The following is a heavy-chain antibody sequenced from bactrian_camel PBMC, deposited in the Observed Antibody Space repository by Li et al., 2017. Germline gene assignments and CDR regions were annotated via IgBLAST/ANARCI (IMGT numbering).Heavy chain of an antibody. CDR1: GFAFDSD. V-gene: IGHV3S63*01. J-gene: IGHJ4*01. CDR2: ISIDGRT. Sequence: HVQLVESGGGSVQSGGSLRLSCTASGFAFDSDIGWYRQAPGHECEMVSSISIDGRTVYAESAKGRFTISRDNVNKTVILQMNNLIPEDTAVYYCGVTDHRVGGWVNDICLWTQGTQVTVS. D-gene: IGHD5*01.